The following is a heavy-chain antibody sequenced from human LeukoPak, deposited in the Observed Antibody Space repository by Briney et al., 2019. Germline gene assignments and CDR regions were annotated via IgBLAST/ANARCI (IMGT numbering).Heavy chain of an antibody. CDR3: AKFDALTDSSGYLYYFDY. CDR2: IKQDGSEK. D-gene: IGHD3-22*01. V-gene: IGHV3-7*03. J-gene: IGHJ4*02. Sequence: GGSLRLSCAASGFTFSSYWMSWVRQAPGKGLEWVANIKQDGSEKYYVDSVKGRFTISRDNSKNTLYLQMNSLRAEDTAVYYCAKFDALTDSSGYLYYFDYWGQGTLVTVSS. CDR1: GFTFSSYW.